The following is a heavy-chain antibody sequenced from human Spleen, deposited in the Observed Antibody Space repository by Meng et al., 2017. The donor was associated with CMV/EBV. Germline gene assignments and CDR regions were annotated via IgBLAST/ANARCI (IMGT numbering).Heavy chain of an antibody. J-gene: IGHJ4*02. CDR2: INHSGST. CDR3: ARGVVGATLIYYFDY. V-gene: IGHV4-34*01. CDR1: GGSFSGYY. Sequence: YGGSFSGYYWSWIRQPPGKGLEWIGEINHSGSTNYNPSLKSRVTISVDTSKNQFSLKLSSVTAADTAVYYCARGVVGATLIYYFDYWGQGTLVTVSS. D-gene: IGHD1-26*01.